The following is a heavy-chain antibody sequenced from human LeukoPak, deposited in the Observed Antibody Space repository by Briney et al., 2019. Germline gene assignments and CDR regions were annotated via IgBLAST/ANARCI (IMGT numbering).Heavy chain of an antibody. CDR2: ISSSSSSI. Sequence: PGGSLRLSCAASGFTFSSYSMNWVRQAPGKGLEWVSYISSSSSSIYYADSVKGRFIISRDNTKNSVYLQMNSLRAEDTAVYYCARDSPWCSSTGRQLGYWGQGTLVTVSS. J-gene: IGHJ4*02. CDR3: ARDSPWCSSTGRQLGY. D-gene: IGHD2-2*01. V-gene: IGHV3-48*04. CDR1: GFTFSSYS.